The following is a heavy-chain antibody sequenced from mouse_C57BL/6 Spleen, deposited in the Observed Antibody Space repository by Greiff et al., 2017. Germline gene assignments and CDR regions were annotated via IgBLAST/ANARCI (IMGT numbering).Heavy chain of an antibody. D-gene: IGHD1-1*02. CDR2: INPGSGGT. J-gene: IGHJ2*01. CDR1: GYAFTNYL. Sequence: VQLQQPGAELVRPGTSVKVSCKASGYAFTNYLIEWVKQRPGQGLEWIGVINPGSGGTNYNEKFKGKATRTANKSSSTAYMQLSSLTSEDSAVCFGARSGGVDWGQGTALTVSS. CDR3: ARSGGVD. V-gene: IGHV1-54*01.